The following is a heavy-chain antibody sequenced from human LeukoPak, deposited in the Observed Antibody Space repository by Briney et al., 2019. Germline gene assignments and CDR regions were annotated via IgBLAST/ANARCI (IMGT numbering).Heavy chain of an antibody. CDR2: INTDGSST. J-gene: IGHJ4*02. CDR3: ARDPKNNYSDY. Sequence: GGSLRLSCAASGFTFSTYWMHWVRQAPGKGLVWVSRINTDGSSTNYADSVKGRFTLSRDNARNTLFLQMNSLRAEDTAVYYCARDPKNNYSDYRGQGTLVTVSS. V-gene: IGHV3-74*01. CDR1: GFTFSTYW.